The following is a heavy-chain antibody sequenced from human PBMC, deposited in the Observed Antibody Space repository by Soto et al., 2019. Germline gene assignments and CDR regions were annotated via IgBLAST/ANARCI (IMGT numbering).Heavy chain of an antibody. V-gene: IGHV1-69*12. CDR3: AREPHYYYDSSGPIRDAFDI. Sequence: QVQLVQSGAEVKKPGSSVKVSCKASGGTFSSYAISWVRQAPGQGLEWMGGIIPIFGTANYAQKFQGRVTITADESTSTAYMELSSLRSEDTAVYYCAREPHYYYDSSGPIRDAFDIWGQGTMVTVSS. J-gene: IGHJ3*02. D-gene: IGHD3-22*01. CDR2: IIPIFGTA. CDR1: GGTFSSYA.